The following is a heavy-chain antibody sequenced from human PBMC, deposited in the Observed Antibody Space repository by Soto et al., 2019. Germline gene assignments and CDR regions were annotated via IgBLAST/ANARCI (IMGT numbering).Heavy chain of an antibody. V-gene: IGHV4-59*01. CDR2: IYDTGISGYTPST. Sequence: SETLSLTCTGSCGSITSSYWSWIRRPPGKGLEWIAYIYDTGISGYTPSTSYNPSLKSRVTMSVDTSKSQFSLKLTSVTAADTAVYYCARGEDAFFYCGLDVWGQGITVTVSS. CDR3: ARGEDAFFYCGLDV. CDR1: CGSITSSY. J-gene: IGHJ6*02.